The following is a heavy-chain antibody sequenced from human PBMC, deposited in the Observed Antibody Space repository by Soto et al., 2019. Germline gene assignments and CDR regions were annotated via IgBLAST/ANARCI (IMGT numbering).Heavy chain of an antibody. CDR2: FTGGHGKT. CDR1: GFNIPDYG. D-gene: IGHD1-1*01. V-gene: IGHV3-23*01. CDR3: TRWNGFGDS. Sequence: EVQLLESGGGSVQPGGSLKLSCGVSGFNIPDYGVTWVRQPPGKGLEWVSGFTGGHGKTFYADSVRGRFTLSREDSRNMVYLQMDCLRVDDTAVYYCTRWNGFGDSWGQGTLVTVAS. J-gene: IGHJ4*02.